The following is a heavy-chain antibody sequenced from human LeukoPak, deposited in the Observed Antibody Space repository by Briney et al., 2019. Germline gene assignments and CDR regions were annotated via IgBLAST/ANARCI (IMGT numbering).Heavy chain of an antibody. CDR2: INSDGSST. D-gene: IGHD2-2*01. J-gene: IGHJ4*02. V-gene: IGHV3-74*01. Sequence: QPGGSLRLSCAASGFTFSSYWMPWVRQAPGKGLVWVSRINSDGSSTSYADSVKGRFTISRDNAKNTLYLQMNSLRAEDTAVYYCARGIVVVPAAMRYPFDYWGQGTLVTVSS. CDR3: ARGIVVVPAAMRYPFDY. CDR1: GFTFSSYW.